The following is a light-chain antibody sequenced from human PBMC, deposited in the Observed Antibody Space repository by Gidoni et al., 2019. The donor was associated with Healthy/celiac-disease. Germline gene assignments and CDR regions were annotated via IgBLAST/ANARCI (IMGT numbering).Light chain of an antibody. CDR2: GAS. J-gene: IGKJ1*01. CDR3: QQYGSSPWT. Sequence: EILLTQSPGTLSLSPGERATRSCRASQSVSSSYLAWYQQKPGQAPRLLIYGASSRATGIPDRFSGSGSGKDFTLTISRLEPEDCAVYYCQQYGSSPWTFGQGTKVEIK. CDR1: QSVSSSY. V-gene: IGKV3-20*01.